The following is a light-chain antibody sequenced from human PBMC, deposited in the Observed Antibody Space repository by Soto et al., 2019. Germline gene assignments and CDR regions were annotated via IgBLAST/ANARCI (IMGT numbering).Light chain of an antibody. CDR2: DVT. J-gene: IGLJ2*01. CDR1: SSDFGGYRP. Sequence: QSALTQPASVSGSPGQSITISCTGISSDFGGYRPVSWYQQHPGKAPTLLLYDVTSRPSDVSNRFSGSKSGNTASLTISGLQADDEADYFCSSFTTTRVVFGGGTQLTVL. CDR3: SSFTTTRVV. V-gene: IGLV2-14*03.